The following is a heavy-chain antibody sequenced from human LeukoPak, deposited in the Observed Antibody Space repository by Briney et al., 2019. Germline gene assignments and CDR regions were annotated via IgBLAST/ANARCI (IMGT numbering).Heavy chain of an antibody. J-gene: IGHJ4*02. V-gene: IGHV1-18*01. CDR2: ISAYNGNT. CDR1: GYTFTSYG. Sequence: ASVKVSCKASGYTFTSYGISWVRQAPGQGLEWMGCISAYNGNTNYAQKLQGRVTMTTDTSTSTANMELRSLRSNDTAVYSCARLLVGGSYRHYHVDYWGQGTLVTVSS. D-gene: IGHD1-26*01. CDR3: ARLLVGGSYRHYHVDY.